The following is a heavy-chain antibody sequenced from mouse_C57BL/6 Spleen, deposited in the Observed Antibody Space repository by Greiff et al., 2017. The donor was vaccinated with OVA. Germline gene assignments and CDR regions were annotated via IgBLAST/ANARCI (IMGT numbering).Heavy chain of an antibody. V-gene: IGHV1-64*01. CDR1: GYTFTSYW. D-gene: IGHD2-2*01. J-gene: IGHJ2*01. Sequence: VQLQQPGAELVKPGASVKLSCKASGYTFTSYWMHWVKQRPGQGLEWIGMIHPNSGSTNYNEKFKSKATLTVDKSSSTAYMQLSSLTSEDSAVYYCARFVGLGEAWFAYWGQGTTLTVSS. CDR3: ARFVGLGEAWFAY. CDR2: IHPNSGST.